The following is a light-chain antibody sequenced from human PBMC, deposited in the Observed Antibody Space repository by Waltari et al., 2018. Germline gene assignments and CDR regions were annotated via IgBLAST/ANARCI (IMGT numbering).Light chain of an antibody. CDR2: DVS. V-gene: IGLV2-23*02. J-gene: IGLJ2*01. Sequence: QSVLTQPASVSGSPGQSITISCPGTSSDVDGYNYVSWYQRHPGKAPKVIIFDVSKRPSGVSDRFSGSKSGNTASLTISGLQAEDEADYYCCSHAGSGTFWVFGGGTKLTVL. CDR1: SSDVDGYNY. CDR3: CSHAGSGTFWV.